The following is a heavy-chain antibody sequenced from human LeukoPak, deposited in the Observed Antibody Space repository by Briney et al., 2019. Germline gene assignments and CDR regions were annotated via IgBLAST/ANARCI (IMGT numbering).Heavy chain of an antibody. CDR2: ISSSSSTI. Sequence: GGSLRLSCAASGFTFSSYSMNWVRQAPGKGLEWVSYISSSSSTIYYADSVKGRFTISRDNAKNSLYLQMNSLRAEDTAVYYCASEPPRMVRGGGYGMDVWGQGTTVTVSS. CDR3: ASEPPRMVRGGGYGMDV. J-gene: IGHJ6*02. CDR1: GFTFSSYS. D-gene: IGHD3-10*01. V-gene: IGHV3-48*04.